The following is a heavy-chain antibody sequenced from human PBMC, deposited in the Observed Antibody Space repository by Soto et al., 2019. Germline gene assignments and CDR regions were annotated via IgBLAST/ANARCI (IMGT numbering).Heavy chain of an antibody. J-gene: IGHJ4*02. V-gene: IGHV3-30*18. CDR3: AKSGYNWSGWFFDY. CDR1: GFTFSTYG. D-gene: IGHD1-1*01. CDR2: ISYDGNNK. Sequence: QPGGSLRLSCAASGFTFSTYGMHWVRQAPGKGLEWVAVISYDGNNKYYADSVKGRFTISRDNSKNTLYLQMSSLRAEDTAVYYSAKSGYNWSGWFFDYWGQGTLVTVSS.